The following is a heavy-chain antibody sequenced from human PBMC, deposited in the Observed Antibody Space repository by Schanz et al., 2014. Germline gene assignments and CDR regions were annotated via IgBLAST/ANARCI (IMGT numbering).Heavy chain of an antibody. Sequence: VQLLESGGGLVQPGGSLRLSCAASGFTFSIYGMSWVRQAPGKGLEWVAVIRYDGRNKNFVESVKGRFTISRDNSKNTVNLQMNSLRAEDTAVYYCAKEKEEVAADGSFFDYWGQGTLVTVSS. CDR3: AKEKEEVAADGSFFDY. CDR1: GFTFSIYG. CDR2: IRYDGRNK. D-gene: IGHD6-13*01. V-gene: IGHV3-30*02. J-gene: IGHJ4*02.